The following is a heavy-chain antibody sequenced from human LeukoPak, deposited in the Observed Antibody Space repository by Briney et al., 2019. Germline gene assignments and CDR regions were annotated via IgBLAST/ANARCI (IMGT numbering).Heavy chain of an antibody. V-gene: IGHV1-2*02. CDR1: GYSFNDKY. Sequence: ASVKVSCKASGYSFNDKYLHWVRQAPGQGLEWMGSINPNSGGTNYAQKFQGRVTMTTDTSMSTAYMELSRLTSDDTAVYYCARTTEGGYTYDYFYYYYMDVWGKGTTVTISS. J-gene: IGHJ6*03. D-gene: IGHD5-18*01. CDR3: ARTTEGGYTYDYFYYYYMDV. CDR2: INPNSGGT.